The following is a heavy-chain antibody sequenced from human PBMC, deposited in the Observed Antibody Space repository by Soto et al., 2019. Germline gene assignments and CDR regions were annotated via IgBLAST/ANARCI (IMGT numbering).Heavy chain of an antibody. Sequence: KTSETLSLTCTVSPGSISVTNVFWGWVRQPPGKGLEWIGNIDYSGTAYFSPSLATRVTFHVDTSKNQFSLTLYSVTAADTAVYYCARITGRHLDYWGQGILVTVSS. V-gene: IGHV4-39*01. D-gene: IGHD1-20*01. CDR3: ARITGRHLDY. CDR2: IDYSGTA. CDR1: PGSISVTNVF. J-gene: IGHJ4*02.